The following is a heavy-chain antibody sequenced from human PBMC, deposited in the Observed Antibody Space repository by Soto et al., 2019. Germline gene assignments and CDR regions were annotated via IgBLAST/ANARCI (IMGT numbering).Heavy chain of an antibody. CDR2: IYYGGST. D-gene: IGHD3-10*01. J-gene: IGHJ6*02. V-gene: IGHV4-59*01. CDR1: GGSISSYY. Sequence: PSETLSLPCTVSGGSISSYYWSWIRQPPGKGLEWIGYIYYGGSTNYSPSLKSRVTISVDTSKNQFSLKLSSVTPADTAMYYCARTTMVRGVINDYYYGMDVWGQGTTVTVCS. CDR3: ARTTMVRGVINDYYYGMDV.